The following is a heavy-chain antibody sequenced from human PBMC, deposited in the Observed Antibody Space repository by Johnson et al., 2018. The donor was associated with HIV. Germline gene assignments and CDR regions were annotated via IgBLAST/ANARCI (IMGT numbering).Heavy chain of an antibody. CDR1: GFTFSSYW. Sequence: VQLVESGGGVVQPGGSLRLSCAASGFTFSSYWMSWVRQAPGKGLEWVANIKQDGSEKYYVDSVKGRFTISRDNAKNSLYLQMNSLRAEYTAVYYCARGGYNWNDFLNDAFDMWGQGTVVTVSS. J-gene: IGHJ3*02. D-gene: IGHD1-1*01. CDR3: ARGGYNWNDFLNDAFDM. CDR2: IKQDGSEK. V-gene: IGHV3-7*02.